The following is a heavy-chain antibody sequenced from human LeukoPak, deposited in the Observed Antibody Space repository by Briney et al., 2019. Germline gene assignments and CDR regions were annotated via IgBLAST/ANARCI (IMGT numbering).Heavy chain of an antibody. CDR1: GGSFSGYY. D-gene: IGHD3-22*01. CDR2: INHSGST. V-gene: IGHV4-34*01. CDR3: ARASYYYDSSDYQH. J-gene: IGHJ4*02. Sequence: SETLSLTCAVYGGSFSGYYWSWIRQPPGKGLEWIGEINHSGSTTNNPSLKSRVTISVDTSKNQFSLKLSSVTAADTAVYYCARASYYYDSSDYQHWGQGTLVTVSA.